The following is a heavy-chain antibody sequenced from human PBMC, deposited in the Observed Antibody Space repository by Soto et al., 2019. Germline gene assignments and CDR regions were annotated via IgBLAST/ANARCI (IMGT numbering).Heavy chain of an antibody. J-gene: IGHJ4*02. Sequence: SETLSLTCTVSGDSLSSGTNYWSWIRQHPGKGLEWIGNINYSGSTFYNPSLKSRLTISVDTSKNQSSLKLSSVTAADTAVYYCATLPPRIVVMPLPFPSWGQGTLVTVSS. V-gene: IGHV4-31*03. CDR2: INYSGST. D-gene: IGHD2-21*01. CDR1: GDSLSSGTNY. CDR3: ATLPPRIVVMPLPFPS.